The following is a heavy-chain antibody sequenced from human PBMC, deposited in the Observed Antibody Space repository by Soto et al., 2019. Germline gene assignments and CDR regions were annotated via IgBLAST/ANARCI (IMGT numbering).Heavy chain of an antibody. D-gene: IGHD6-19*01. J-gene: IGHJ4*02. V-gene: IGHV3-21*01. CDR1: GFTFSSYS. CDR2: ISSSSSYI. CDR3: ARAEGIAVAGSIPDY. Sequence: GGSLRLSCAASGFTFSSYSMNWVRQAPGKGLEWVSSISSSSSYIYYADSVKGRFTISRDSAKNSLYLQMNSLRAEDTAVYYCARAEGIAVAGSIPDYWGQGTLVTVSS.